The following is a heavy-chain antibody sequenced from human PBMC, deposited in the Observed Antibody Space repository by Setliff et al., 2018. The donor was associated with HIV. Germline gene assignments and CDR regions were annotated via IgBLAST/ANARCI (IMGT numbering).Heavy chain of an antibody. CDR2: FDPEDAET. D-gene: IGHD2-8*01. CDR3: ATEMMYAQGSFDY. V-gene: IGHV1-24*01. J-gene: IGHJ4*02. CDR1: GYTLTSYD. Sequence: ASVKVSCKASGYTLTSYDISWVRQAPGNGLEWMGGFDPEDAETIYAQRFQGRVTMTEDTSTDTAYMELSSLSSEDTAVYYCATEMMYAQGSFDYWGQGTLVTVSS.